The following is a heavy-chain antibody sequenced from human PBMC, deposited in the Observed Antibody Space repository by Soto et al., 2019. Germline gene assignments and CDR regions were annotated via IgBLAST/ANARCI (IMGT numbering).Heavy chain of an antibody. D-gene: IGHD2-2*01. J-gene: IGHJ6*02. Sequence: SVKVSCKASGYTFTSYGISWVRQAPGQGLEWMGWISAYNGNTNYAQKLQGRVTMTTDTSTSTAYMELRSLRSDDTAVYYCAIGYCISTSCPVGYYYYYGMDVWGQGTTVTVSS. CDR2: ISAYNGNT. CDR1: GYTFTSYG. V-gene: IGHV1-18*01. CDR3: AIGYCISTSCPVGYYYYYGMDV.